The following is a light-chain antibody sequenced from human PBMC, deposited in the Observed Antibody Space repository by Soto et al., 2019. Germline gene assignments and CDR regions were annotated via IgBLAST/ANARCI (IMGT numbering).Light chain of an antibody. CDR3: QQYNSYFGT. CDR1: QSISSW. V-gene: IGKV1-5*01. CDR2: DAS. Sequence: DIQMTQSPSTLSASVGDRVTITCRASQSISSWLAWYQQKTGKAPKLLIYDASSLESGVPSRFSGSGSGTEVTLTISSLQPDDFPTYYCQQYNSYFGTFGQGAKWIS. J-gene: IGKJ1*01.